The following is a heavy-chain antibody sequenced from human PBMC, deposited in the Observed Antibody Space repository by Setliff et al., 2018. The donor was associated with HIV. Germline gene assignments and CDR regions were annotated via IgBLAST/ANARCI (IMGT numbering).Heavy chain of an antibody. V-gene: IGHV1-46*01. Sequence: ASVKVSCKASGYTLSTYGISWVRQAPGQGLEWMGITNPSGGSTSYAQKFQGRVTMTRDTSTSTVYMELSSLRSEDTAVYYCARAPRLTMIRGVFDYWGQGTLVTVSS. CDR1: GYTLSTYG. CDR3: ARAPRLTMIRGVFDY. CDR2: TNPSGGST. D-gene: IGHD3-10*01. J-gene: IGHJ4*02.